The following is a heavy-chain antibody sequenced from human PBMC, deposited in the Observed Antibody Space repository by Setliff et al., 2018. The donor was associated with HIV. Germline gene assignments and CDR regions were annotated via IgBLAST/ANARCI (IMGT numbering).Heavy chain of an antibody. CDR2: VSYNGPT. J-gene: IGHJ4*02. CDR1: GVSITDTNYY. Sequence: SETLSLTCIVSGVSITDTNYYWGVIRQPPGKGLEWLGSVSYNGPTYHNPSLKSRVTISIDSPKNQIPLKLNFVTAADPAVYYCARHVGIVAPFDFWGQGTLVTVSS. D-gene: IGHD5-12*01. CDR3: ARHVGIVAPFDF. V-gene: IGHV4-39*01.